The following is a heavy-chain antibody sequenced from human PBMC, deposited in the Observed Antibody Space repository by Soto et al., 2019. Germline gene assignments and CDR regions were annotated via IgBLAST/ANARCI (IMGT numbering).Heavy chain of an antibody. D-gene: IGHD6-19*01. CDR1: GFTVSGNY. J-gene: IGHJ1*01. CDR3: ARALISSGWFLQY. Sequence: GGSLRLSCAASGFTVSGNYMSWVRQAPGKGLEWVSLLYSGGDTYYADSVKGRFTISRDNSKNTLYLQMNSLRAEDTAVYYCARALISSGWFLQYWGQGTLVTVSS. CDR2: LYSGGDT. V-gene: IGHV3-66*01.